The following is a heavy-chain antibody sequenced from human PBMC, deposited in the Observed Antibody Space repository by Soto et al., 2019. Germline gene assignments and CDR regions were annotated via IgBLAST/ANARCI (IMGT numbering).Heavy chain of an antibody. V-gene: IGHV4-30-2*01. CDR1: GGSISSGGYS. CDR3: AAGGVLPRYY. CDR2: ISHSGST. J-gene: IGHJ4*02. D-gene: IGHD2-15*01. Sequence: QLQLQESGSGLVKPSQTLSLTCAVSGGSISSGGYSWSWIRQPPGKGLEWIGYISHSGSTYYNPSLKIPVTISVDRSKNQFSLKLSSVTAADTAVYYCAAGGVLPRYYWGQGTLVTVSS.